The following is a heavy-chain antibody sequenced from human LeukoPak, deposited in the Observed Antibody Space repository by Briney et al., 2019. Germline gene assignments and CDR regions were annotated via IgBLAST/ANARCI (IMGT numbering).Heavy chain of an antibody. D-gene: IGHD3-10*01. CDR3: ARDPSASGGY. Sequence: GGSLRLSCAASGFTFSSYSMNWVRQAPWKGLEWVSSISSSSSYIYYADSVKGRFTISRDNAKNSLYLQMNSLRAEDTAVYYCARDPSASGGYWGQGTLVTVSS. CDR2: ISSSSSYI. V-gene: IGHV3-21*01. J-gene: IGHJ4*02. CDR1: GFTFSSYS.